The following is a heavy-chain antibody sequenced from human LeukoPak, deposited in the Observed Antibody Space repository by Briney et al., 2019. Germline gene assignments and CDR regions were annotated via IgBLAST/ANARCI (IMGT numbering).Heavy chain of an antibody. D-gene: IGHD3-3*01. CDR2: IIPIFGTA. V-gene: IGHV1-69*13. CDR3: ARGSHPYDFWSGPRELDYFDY. Sequence: ASVKVSCKASGYTFTGYYMHWVRQAPGQGLEWMGGIIPIFGTANYAQKFQGRVTITADESTSTAYMELSSLRSEDTAVYYCARGSHPYDFWSGPRELDYFDYWGQGTLVTVSS. CDR1: GYTFTGYY. J-gene: IGHJ4*02.